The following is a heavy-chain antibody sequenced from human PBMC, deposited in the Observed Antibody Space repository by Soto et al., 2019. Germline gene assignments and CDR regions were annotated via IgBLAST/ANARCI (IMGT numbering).Heavy chain of an antibody. V-gene: IGHV4-59*01. CDR1: GASISSYY. J-gene: IGHJ5*02. D-gene: IGHD3-22*01. CDR2: IYYSGST. CDR3: ARDTGFWNYDSSGYYPGWFDP. Sequence: QVQLQESGPGLVKPSETLSLTCTVSGASISSYYWSWIRQPPGKGLEWIGHIYYSGSTNYNPSLKSRVTISVDTSKNQFSLKLSSVTAADTAVYYCARDTGFWNYDSSGYYPGWFDPWGQGTLVTASS.